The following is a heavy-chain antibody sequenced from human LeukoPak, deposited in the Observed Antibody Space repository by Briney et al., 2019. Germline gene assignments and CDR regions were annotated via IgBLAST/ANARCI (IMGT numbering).Heavy chain of an antibody. CDR3: ARDLQQQLVRGYHDAFDI. D-gene: IGHD6-13*01. Sequence: GASVKVSRKASGYTFTSYGISWVRQAPGQGLEWMGWISAYNGNTNYAQKLQGRVTMTTDTSTSTAYMELRSLRSDDTAVYYCARDLQQQLVRGYHDAFDIWGQGTMVTVSS. CDR2: ISAYNGNT. CDR1: GYTFTSYG. V-gene: IGHV1-18*01. J-gene: IGHJ3*02.